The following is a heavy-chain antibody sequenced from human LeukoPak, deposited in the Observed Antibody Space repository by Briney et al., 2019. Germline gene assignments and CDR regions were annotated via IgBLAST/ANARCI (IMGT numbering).Heavy chain of an antibody. V-gene: IGHV3-23*01. J-gene: IGHJ4*02. CDR2: IIGTAGNT. CDR1: RLTINSYA. Sequence: GESLRLSCGASRLTINSYAMSWVRQAPGKGLEWVSTIIGTAGNTYYADSVKGRFTISRDDSKNTVYLQMNSLRAEDTALYSCAKYSSGTYYRGPDQWGQGTLVTVSS. CDR3: AKYSSGTYYRGPDQ. D-gene: IGHD3-10*01.